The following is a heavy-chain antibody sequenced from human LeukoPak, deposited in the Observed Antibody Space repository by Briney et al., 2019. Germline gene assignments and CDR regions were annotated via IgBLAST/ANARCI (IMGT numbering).Heavy chain of an antibody. CDR2: IDPNSGDT. CDR3: ARGRKEIVRGVIIHYYYYYMDV. J-gene: IGHJ6*03. V-gene: IGHV1-2*06. CDR1: GYTFTAYY. Sequence: ASVKVSCKASGYTFTAYYIHWVRQAPGQGLEWMGRIDPNSGDTKYAQKFQDRVTITRNTSISTAYMELSSLRSEDTAVYYCARGRKEIVRGVIIHYYYYYMDVWGKGTTVTISS. D-gene: IGHD3-10*02.